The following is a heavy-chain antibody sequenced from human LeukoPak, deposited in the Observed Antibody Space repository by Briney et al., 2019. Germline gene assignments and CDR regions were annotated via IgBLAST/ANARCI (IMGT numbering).Heavy chain of an antibody. CDR1: GGSISSYY. CDR2: IYYSGST. Sequence: SETLSLTCTVSGGSISSYYWSWIRQPPGKGLEWIGYIYYSGSTNYNPSLKSRVTISVDTSKNQFSLKLSSVTAADTAVYYCARDSPYHPGFGMDVWGQGTTVTVSS. J-gene: IGHJ6*02. D-gene: IGHD5-12*01. V-gene: IGHV4-59*01. CDR3: ARDSPYHPGFGMDV.